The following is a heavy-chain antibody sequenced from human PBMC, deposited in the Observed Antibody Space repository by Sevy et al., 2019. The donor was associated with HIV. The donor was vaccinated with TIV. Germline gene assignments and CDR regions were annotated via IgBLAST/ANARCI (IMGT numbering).Heavy chain of an antibody. Sequence: ASVKVSCKTSGYTFNRYAITWVRQTPGQGLEWMGWISPYTGNTEYSRNFRGRVSMTAETSTSTASMELRSLTFDDTAVYYCARERPQAEVWFGELSGYWDQGPLVSVSS. D-gene: IGHD3-10*01. CDR3: ARERPQAEVWFGELSGY. J-gene: IGHJ4*02. V-gene: IGHV1-18*01. CDR1: GYTFNRYA. CDR2: ISPYTGNT.